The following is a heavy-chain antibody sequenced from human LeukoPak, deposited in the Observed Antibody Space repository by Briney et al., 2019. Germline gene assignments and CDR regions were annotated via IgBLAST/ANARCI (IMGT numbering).Heavy chain of an antibody. J-gene: IGHJ4*02. CDR3: ARDTLNGPFVISLDY. V-gene: IGHV3-11*06. Sequence: GGSLRLSCAASGFTFSDYFMPWIRQAPGKGLEWVSYISSSSSNTNYADSVRGRFTMSRDNARSLLFLQMNSLRAEDTGVYYCARDTLNGPFVISLDYWGQGALVTVSS. D-gene: IGHD3-9*01. CDR1: GFTFSDYF. CDR2: ISSSSSNT.